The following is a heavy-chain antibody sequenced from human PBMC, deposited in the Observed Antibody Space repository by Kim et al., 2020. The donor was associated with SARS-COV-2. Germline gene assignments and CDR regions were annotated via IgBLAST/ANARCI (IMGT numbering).Heavy chain of an antibody. V-gene: IGHV4-59*08. CDR1: GGSISSYY. D-gene: IGHD3-22*01. J-gene: IGHJ4*02. CDR3: ARLLRYYDSSGYFDY. Sequence: SETLSLTCTVSGGSISSYYWSWIRQPPGKGLEWIGYIYYSGSTNYNPSLKSRVTISVDTSKNQFSLKLSSVTAADTAVYYCARLLRYYDSSGYFDYWGQGTLVTVSS. CDR2: IYYSGST.